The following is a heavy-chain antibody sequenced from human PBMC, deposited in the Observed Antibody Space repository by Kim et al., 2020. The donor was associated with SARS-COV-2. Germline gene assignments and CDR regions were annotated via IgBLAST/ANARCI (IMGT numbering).Heavy chain of an antibody. D-gene: IGHD3-22*01. CDR1: GYSFDTHW. CDR3: ARLQGYYYDRSTYRFFDY. J-gene: IGHJ4*02. V-gene: IGHV5-51*01. CDR2: IYPGDSET. Sequence: GESLKISCQGSGYSFDTHWIVRVRQMPGRGLEWMGIIYPGDSETKYSPSFQGQVTFSADKPINTAYLQWRSLKASDTAMYYCARLQGYYYDRSTYRFFDYWGQGTLVPVSS.